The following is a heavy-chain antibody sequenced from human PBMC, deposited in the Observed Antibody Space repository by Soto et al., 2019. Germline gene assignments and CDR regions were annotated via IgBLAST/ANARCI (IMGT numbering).Heavy chain of an antibody. J-gene: IGHJ4*02. CDR2: INAAIGNT. CDR3: ARRNVYGSGSYSFDY. D-gene: IGHD3-10*01. Sequence: QVQLVQSGAEVKKPGASVKVSCKASGYTFTNYAMHWVRQAPGQRLEWMGWINAAIGNTKYSQKFQGSVTITRDTSAHTAYMELCSLRSEDTAVYYCARRNVYGSGSYSFDYWGQGTLVTVSS. CDR1: GYTFTNYA. V-gene: IGHV1-3*01.